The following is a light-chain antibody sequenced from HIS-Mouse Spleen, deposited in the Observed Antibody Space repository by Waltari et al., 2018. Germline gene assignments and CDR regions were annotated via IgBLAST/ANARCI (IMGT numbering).Light chain of an antibody. J-gene: IGKJ4*01. V-gene: IGKV3-20*01. CDR3: QQYGSSPLT. CDR1: QSFSSSY. CDR2: GAS. Sequence: EIVLTQSPGPLSLSPGERAPLACRASQSFSSSYLAWYQQKPGQAPRLLIYGASSRATGIPDRFSGSGSGTDFTLTISRLEPEDFAVYYCQQYGSSPLTFGGGTKVEIK.